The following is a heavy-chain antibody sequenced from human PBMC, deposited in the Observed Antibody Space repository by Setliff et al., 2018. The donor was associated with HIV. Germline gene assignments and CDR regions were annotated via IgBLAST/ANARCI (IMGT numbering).Heavy chain of an antibody. CDR2: IFSNVTT. V-gene: IGHV4-4*09. CDR1: GDSIDDFY. J-gene: IGHJ3*01. Sequence: SETLSLTCTVSGDSIDDFYWSWIRQPPGQGLEWIGYIFSNVTTNYSPSLKSRVTMSIDRSKSQFLLNLTSVNASDTAVYYCARVQMAYAAFDVWGQGTMVTVSS. D-gene: IGHD4-17*01. CDR3: ARVQMAYAAFDV.